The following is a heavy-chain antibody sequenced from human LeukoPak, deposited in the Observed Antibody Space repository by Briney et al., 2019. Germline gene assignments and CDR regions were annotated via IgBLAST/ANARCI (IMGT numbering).Heavy chain of an antibody. Sequence: PGGSLRLSCVASGFTFSSYAMHWVRQAPGKGLEWLAVISYDGTNKFYSDSVKGRFTSSRDSSQNTLYLQMSNLRSEDTAFYFCVSGLHNDTWRRGYYWGEGTLATVSS. J-gene: IGHJ4*02. CDR3: VSGLHNDTWRRGYY. D-gene: IGHD3-9*01. CDR2: ISYDGTNK. V-gene: IGHV3-30-3*01. CDR1: GFTFSSYA.